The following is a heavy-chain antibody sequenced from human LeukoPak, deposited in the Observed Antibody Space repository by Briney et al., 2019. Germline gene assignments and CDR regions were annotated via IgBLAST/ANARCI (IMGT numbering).Heavy chain of an antibody. CDR1: GFTFSSYS. V-gene: IGHV4-34*01. CDR3: ARGPDCSGGSCSCDY. CDR2: INHSGST. J-gene: IGHJ4*02. D-gene: IGHD2-15*01. Sequence: GSLRLSCAASGFTFSSYSMNWVRQPPGKGLEWIGEINHSGSTNYNPSLKSRVTISVDTSKNQFSLKLSSVTAADTAVYYCARGPDCSGGSCSCDYWGQGTLVTVSS.